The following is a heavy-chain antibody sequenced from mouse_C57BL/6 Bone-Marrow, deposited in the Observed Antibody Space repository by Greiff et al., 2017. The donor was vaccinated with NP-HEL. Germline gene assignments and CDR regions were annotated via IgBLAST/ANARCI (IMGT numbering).Heavy chain of an antibody. J-gene: IGHJ1*03. Sequence: EVKLMESGGGLVQPGGSMKLSCVASGFTFSNYWMNWVRQSPEKGLEWVAQIRLKSDTYATLYAESVKGRFTISRDASKSSVYLQINNIRAKDTGIYYCTGDYGSSYGYFDVWGTGTTVTVSS. D-gene: IGHD1-1*01. CDR3: TGDYGSSYGYFDV. CDR2: IRLKSDTYAT. CDR1: GFTFSNYW. V-gene: IGHV6-3*01.